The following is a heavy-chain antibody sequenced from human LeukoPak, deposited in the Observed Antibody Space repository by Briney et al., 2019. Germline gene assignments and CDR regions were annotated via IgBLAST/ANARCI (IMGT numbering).Heavy chain of an antibody. J-gene: IGHJ4*02. V-gene: IGHV1-69*13. CDR1: GGTFISYA. Sequence: ASVKVSCKASGGTFISYAISWVRQAPGQGLEWMGGIIPIFGTANYAQKFQGRVTITADESTSTAYMELSSLRSEDTAVYYCARMGQLWSVFDYWGQGTLVTVSS. CDR3: ARMGQLWSVFDY. D-gene: IGHD5-18*01. CDR2: IIPIFGTA.